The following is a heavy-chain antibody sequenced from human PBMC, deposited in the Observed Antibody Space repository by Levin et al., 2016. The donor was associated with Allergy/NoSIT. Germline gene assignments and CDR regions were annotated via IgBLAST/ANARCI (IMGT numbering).Heavy chain of an antibody. V-gene: IGHV5-51*01. CDR1: GYSFTTYW. D-gene: IGHD2-15*01. CDR3: ARHGERYCSGGSCYSDYYYYGLDV. CDR2: IYPGDSDT. Sequence: GESLKISCKGSGYSFTTYWIGWVRQMPGKGLEWMGIIYPGDSDTRYSPSFQGQVTISADKSISTAYLQWSSLKASDTAMYYCARHGERYCSGGSCYSDYYYYGLDVWGQGTTVTVSS. J-gene: IGHJ6*02.